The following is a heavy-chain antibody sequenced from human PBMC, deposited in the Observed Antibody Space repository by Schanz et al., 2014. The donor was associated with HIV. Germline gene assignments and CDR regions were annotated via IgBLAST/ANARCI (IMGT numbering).Heavy chain of an antibody. J-gene: IGHJ5*02. CDR2: IKQDGSEK. V-gene: IGHV3-7*01. CDR3: AKDSTYDILAGYYKGGNWFDP. D-gene: IGHD3-9*01. Sequence: EVQLVESGGGLVQPGGSLRLSCAASGFTFSRYWMSWVRQAPGKGLEWVANIKQDGSEKHYVASVKGRFTISRDNSKNALYLQMNSLRAEDTAVYYCAKDSTYDILAGYYKGGNWFDPWGQGTLVTVSS. CDR1: GFTFSRYW.